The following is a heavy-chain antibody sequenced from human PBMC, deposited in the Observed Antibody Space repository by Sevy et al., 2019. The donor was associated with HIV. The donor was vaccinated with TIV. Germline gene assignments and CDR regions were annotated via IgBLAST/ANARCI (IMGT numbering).Heavy chain of an antibody. D-gene: IGHD3-10*01. J-gene: IGHJ3*02. CDR3: ARVLVVPKKFMVRGVRTVDAFDI. V-gene: IGHV1-8*01. CDR1: GYTFTSYD. Sequence: ASVKVSCKASGYTFTSYDINWVRQATGQGLEWMGRMNPNSANTGYAQKFQGRVTMTRNTSISTAYMELSSLTSEDTAVYYCARVLVVPKKFMVRGVRTVDAFDIWGQGTMVTVSS. CDR2: MNPNSANT.